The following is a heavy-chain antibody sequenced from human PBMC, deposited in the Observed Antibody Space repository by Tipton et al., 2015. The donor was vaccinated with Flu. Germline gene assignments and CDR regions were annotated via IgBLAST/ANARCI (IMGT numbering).Heavy chain of an antibody. D-gene: IGHD6-19*01. J-gene: IGHJ4*02. Sequence: TLSLTCTVSGGSISSYYWSWIRQPPGKGLEWIGSIYYSGSTNYNPSLKSRVTISVDTSKNQFSLKLSSVTAADTAVYYCARGAPRRIAVAGPYYFDYWGQGTLVTVSS. CDR2: IYYSGST. CDR3: ARGAPRRIAVAGPYYFDY. CDR1: GGSISSYY. V-gene: IGHV4-59*01.